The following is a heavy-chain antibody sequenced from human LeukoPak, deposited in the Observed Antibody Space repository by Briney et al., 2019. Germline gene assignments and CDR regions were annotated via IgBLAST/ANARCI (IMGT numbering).Heavy chain of an antibody. CDR1: GFTFSSYA. V-gene: IGHV3-21*01. D-gene: IGHD1-7*01. CDR3: ASLTGTYVY. J-gene: IGHJ4*02. CDR2: ISSSSGYI. Sequence: GESLRLSCAASGFTFSSYAMSWVRQAPGKGLEWVSSISSSSGYIYYADSVKGRFTISRDNAKNSLYLQMNSLRAEDTAVYYCASLTGTYVYWGQGTLVTVSS.